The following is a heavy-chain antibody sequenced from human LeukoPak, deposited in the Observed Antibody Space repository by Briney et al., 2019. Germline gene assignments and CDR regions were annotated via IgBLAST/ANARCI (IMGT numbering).Heavy chain of an antibody. CDR2: TSCDGYDK. CDR1: GFTFNNYA. J-gene: IGHJ4*02. CDR3: ARDFFPIEDSTWYEIGY. D-gene: IGHD2/OR15-2a*01. V-gene: IGHV3-30-3*01. Sequence: GRSLRLSCAASGFTFNNYAMYWVRQAPGKGLEWVALTSCDGYDKSYADAVRGRFTISRDNSNDTLFLQMDSLTREDTAVYYCARDFFPIEDSTWYEIGYWGQGTLVTVSS.